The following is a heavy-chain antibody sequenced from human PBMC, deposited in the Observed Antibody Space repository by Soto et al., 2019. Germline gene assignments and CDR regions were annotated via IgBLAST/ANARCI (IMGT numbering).Heavy chain of an antibody. CDR2: IRSKSESYAT. D-gene: IGHD3-22*01. Sequence: PGGSLRLSCAASGFSFSGSAMHWVRQASGKGLEWVGRIRSKSESYATAYAASLQGRFTISRDDSKNTAYLQMNSLKTEDTAVYYCTRVPPGWDSSEWYVLDYWGQGTLVTVS. CDR1: GFSFSGSA. V-gene: IGHV3-73*01. CDR3: TRVPPGWDSSEWYVLDY. J-gene: IGHJ4*02.